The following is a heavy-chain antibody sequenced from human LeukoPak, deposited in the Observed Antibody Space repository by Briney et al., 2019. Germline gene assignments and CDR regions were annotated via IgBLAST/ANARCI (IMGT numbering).Heavy chain of an antibody. CDR1: GFSLGDED. V-gene: IGHV3-49*03. Sequence: GGSLRLSCAASGFSLGDEDMRWFRQAPGKGLEWVGLIRRRANGGTTEYAASVKGRFTISRDNSNRIAYLQMNSLKTEDTAVYYCARAIQQAAGSGYYCNSWGQGTLVTVSS. CDR2: IRRRANGGTT. J-gene: IGHJ1*01. D-gene: IGHD3-22*01. CDR3: ARAIQQAAGSGYYCNS.